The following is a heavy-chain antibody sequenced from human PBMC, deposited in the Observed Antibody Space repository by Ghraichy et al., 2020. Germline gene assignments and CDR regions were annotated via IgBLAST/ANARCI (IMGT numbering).Heavy chain of an antibody. CDR3: ARDLVTGDSYYYYGLDV. V-gene: IGHV1-2*02. CDR1: GYTFSDYY. J-gene: IGHJ6*02. Sequence: ASVKVSCKASGYTFSDYYIHWVRQAPGQGLEWMGWINPGGGGTNYAQKFQGRVTMTRDTSITTAYMELRRLRSDDTAVYYCARDLVTGDSYYYYGLDVWGRGTTVTVS. D-gene: IGHD1-20*01. CDR2: INPGGGGT.